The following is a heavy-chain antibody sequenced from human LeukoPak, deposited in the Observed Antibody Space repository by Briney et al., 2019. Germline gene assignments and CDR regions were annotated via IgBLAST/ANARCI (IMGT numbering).Heavy chain of an antibody. D-gene: IGHD5-12*01. CDR2: INWNSDSI. V-gene: IGHV3-20*04. CDR3: AINGGGDSGYGNFDY. CDR1: GFTFSSYG. Sequence: GGSLRLSCAASGFTFSSYGMSWVRQAPGKGLEWVSGINWNSDSIGYADSVKGRLTTSRDNAKNSLYLQMNSLRAEDTAFYYCAINGGGDSGYGNFDYWGQGTLVTVSS. J-gene: IGHJ4*02.